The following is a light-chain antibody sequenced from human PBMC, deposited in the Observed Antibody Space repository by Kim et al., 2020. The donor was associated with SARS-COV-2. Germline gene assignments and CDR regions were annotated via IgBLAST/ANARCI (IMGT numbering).Light chain of an antibody. CDR1: HSVSSSY. V-gene: IGKV3-20*01. CDR3: EKYGSSPLT. J-gene: IGKJ4*01. CDR2: GAS. Sequence: EIVLTQSPVTVSLSPGDRASLSCRASHSVSSSYLAWYQQKPGQAPRLLIYGASSRATGIPDRFSGSGSRTDFTLTISRLEPEDVAVYYCEKYGSSPLTFGGGRKVESK.